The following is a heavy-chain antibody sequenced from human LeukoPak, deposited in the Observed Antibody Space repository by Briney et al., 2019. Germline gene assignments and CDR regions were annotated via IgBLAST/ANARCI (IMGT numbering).Heavy chain of an antibody. CDR2: IYHSGSP. J-gene: IGHJ4*02. D-gene: IGHD3-3*01. CDR1: GYSISSASY. V-gene: IGHV4-38-2*01. Sequence: PSETLSLTCAVSGYSISSASYWGWIRQPPGKGLEWIGDIYHSGSPYYNPSLKSRVTISVDTSKNQFSLKLSSVTAADTAVYYCARPISSQGYFGVVIDWGQGTLVTVSS. CDR3: ARPISSQGYFGVVID.